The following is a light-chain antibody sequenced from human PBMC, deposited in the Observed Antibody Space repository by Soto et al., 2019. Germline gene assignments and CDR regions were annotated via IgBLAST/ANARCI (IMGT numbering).Light chain of an antibody. CDR2: GAS. CDR3: HHYGGSQYT. Sequence: EIVLTQSPGTLSLSPGDGATLSCRASQTVGSSFLGWYQQKPGQAPRLIMYGASNRATGIPDRFTGRGSGTDFTLTISRLDPEDFAVYYCHHYGGSQYTCGQGTKLEI. V-gene: IGKV3-20*01. CDR1: QTVGSSF. J-gene: IGKJ2*01.